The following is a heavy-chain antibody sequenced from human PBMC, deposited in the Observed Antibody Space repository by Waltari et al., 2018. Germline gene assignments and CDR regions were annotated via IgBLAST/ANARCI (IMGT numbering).Heavy chain of an antibody. D-gene: IGHD2-2*01. J-gene: IGHJ4*02. V-gene: IGHV3-30*04. CDR2: ISYDGSNK. Sequence: QGQLVESGGGVVQPGRSLRLSCAASGFTFISYTMHWVRQAPGKGLGWVAVISYDGSNKYHADSVKGRFTISRDNSKNTLYLQMNSLRTEDTAVYYCARDGEMYCSSTSCYYFDHWGQGTLVTVSS. CDR1: GFTFISYT. CDR3: ARDGEMYCSSTSCYYFDH.